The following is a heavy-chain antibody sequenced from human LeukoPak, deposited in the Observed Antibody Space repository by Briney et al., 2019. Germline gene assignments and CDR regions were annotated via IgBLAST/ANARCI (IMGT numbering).Heavy chain of an antibody. D-gene: IGHD2-2*01. CDR2: ISGSGGST. Sequence: PGGSLRLSCAASGFTFSSYATSWVRQAPGKGLEWVSAISGSGGSTYYADSVKGRFTISRDDSKNTLYLQMNSLRAEDTAVYYCANHIYDKYPHDYWGQGTLVTVSS. J-gene: IGHJ4*02. CDR3: ANHIYDKYPHDY. V-gene: IGHV3-23*01. CDR1: GFTFSSYA.